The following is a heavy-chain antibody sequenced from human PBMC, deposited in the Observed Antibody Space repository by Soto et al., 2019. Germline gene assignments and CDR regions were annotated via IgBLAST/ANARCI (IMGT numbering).Heavy chain of an antibody. CDR2: IYYSGST. D-gene: IGHD3-16*02. CDR3: ASEANYDYIWGSYRFDY. CDR1: GGSISSYY. Sequence: SETLSLTCTVSGGSISSYYWSWIRQPPGKGLEWIGYIYYSGSTNYNPSLKSRVTISVDTSKNQFSLKLSSVTAADTAVYYCASEANYDYIWGSYRFDYWGQGTLVTVSS. J-gene: IGHJ4*02. V-gene: IGHV4-59*08.